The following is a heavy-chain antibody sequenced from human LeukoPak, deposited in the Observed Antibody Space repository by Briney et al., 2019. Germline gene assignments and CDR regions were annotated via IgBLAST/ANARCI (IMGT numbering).Heavy chain of an antibody. Sequence: VASVKVSCKASGYTFADYYMQWVRQAPGQGLEWMGWINPNSGGTNYAQKFQGRVTMTRDTSISTAYMELSRLRSDDSAVYYCARLQGCTSTTCRGEDYWGQGTLVTVSS. CDR3: ARLQGCTSTTCRGEDY. CDR1: GYTFADYY. CDR2: INPNSGGT. J-gene: IGHJ4*02. D-gene: IGHD2-2*01. V-gene: IGHV1-2*02.